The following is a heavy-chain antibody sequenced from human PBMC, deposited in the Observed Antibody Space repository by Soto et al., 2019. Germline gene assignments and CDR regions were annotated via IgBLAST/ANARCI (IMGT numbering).Heavy chain of an antibody. CDR1: VDIVSSNSAA. J-gene: IGHJ6*02. CDR2: TYYRSKWYN. CDR3: ARERAVAGNYGMDV. Sequence: PSQTLSLTCVISVDIVSSNSAAWNCIRQSPSRGLEWLGRTYYRSKWYNDYAVSVKSRITINPDTSKNQFSLQLNSVTPEDTAVYYCARERAVAGNYGMDVWGQGTTFTVSS. V-gene: IGHV6-1*01. D-gene: IGHD6-19*01.